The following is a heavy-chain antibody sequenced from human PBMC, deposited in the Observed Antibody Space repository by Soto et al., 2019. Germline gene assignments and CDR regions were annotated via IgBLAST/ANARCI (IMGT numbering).Heavy chain of an antibody. CDR2: ISTYNGNP. CDR1: GYTFSSYG. Sequence: QVQLVQSGPEVTKPGASVKVSCKASGYTFSSYGISWVRQVPGQGLEWMGWISTYNGNPNYAQKFQGRVTMTTDTSTSTAYMELRSLRSDDTAVFYCARAPLYSTSPKTAFDIWGQGTVVTVSS. J-gene: IGHJ3*02. D-gene: IGHD6-6*01. V-gene: IGHV1-18*01. CDR3: ARAPLYSTSPKTAFDI.